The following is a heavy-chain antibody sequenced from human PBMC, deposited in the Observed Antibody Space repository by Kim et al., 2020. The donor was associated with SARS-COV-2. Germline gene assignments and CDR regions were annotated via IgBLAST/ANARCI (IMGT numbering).Heavy chain of an antibody. J-gene: IGHJ1*01. D-gene: IGHD3-9*01. V-gene: IGHV4-39*07. CDR3: ARDQRDILTGYYIAAYFQH. CDR1: GGSISSSSYY. Sequence: SETLSLTCTVSGGSISSSSYYWGWIRQPPGKGLEWIGSIYYSGSTYYNPSLKSRVTISVDTSKNQFSLKLSSVTAADTAVYYCARDQRDILTGYYIAAYFQHWGQGTLVTVSS. CDR2: IYYSGST.